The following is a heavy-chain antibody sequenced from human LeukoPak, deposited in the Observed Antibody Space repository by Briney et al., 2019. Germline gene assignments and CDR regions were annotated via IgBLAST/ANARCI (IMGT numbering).Heavy chain of an antibody. CDR3: ARDPSFAVAGTA. CDR2: ISSSSSYI. CDR1: GFTFSSYS. V-gene: IGHV3-21*01. Sequence: GGSLRLSCAASGFTFSSYSMNWVPQAPGKGLEWVSSISSSSSYIYYADSVKGRFTISRDNAKNSLYLQMNILRAEDTAVYYCARDPSFAVAGTAWGQETLVTVSS. D-gene: IGHD6-19*01. J-gene: IGHJ5*02.